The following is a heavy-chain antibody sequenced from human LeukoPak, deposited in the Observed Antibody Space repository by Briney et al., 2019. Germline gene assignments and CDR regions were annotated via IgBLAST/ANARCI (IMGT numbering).Heavy chain of an antibody. CDR2: ITTGGPNT. CDR3: AKDGGLWVSAHWGDS. CDR1: GFTFSSYT. D-gene: IGHD7-27*01. Sequence: GGSLRLSCTASGFTFSSYTMSWVRQAPGKGLKWVSTITTGGPNTYYADSVKGRFTVSRGDSKNTLYLQMNSLRAEDTAVYYCAKDGGLWVSAHWGDSWGRGTLVTVSS. V-gene: IGHV3-23*01. J-gene: IGHJ4*02.